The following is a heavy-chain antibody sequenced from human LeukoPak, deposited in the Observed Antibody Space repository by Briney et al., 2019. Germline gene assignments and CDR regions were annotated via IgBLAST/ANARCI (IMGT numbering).Heavy chain of an antibody. CDR1: GFTFSSYW. V-gene: IGHV3-7*01. Sequence: PGGSLRLSCAASGFTFSSYWMSWVRQAPGKGLEWVANIKQDGSEKYYVDSVKGRFTISRDNAKNSLYLQMNSLRAEDTAVYYCARVRGGYSSTWYDVWGQGTLVTVSS. J-gene: IGHJ4*02. CDR3: ARVRGGYSSTWYDV. CDR2: IKQDGSEK. D-gene: IGHD6-13*01.